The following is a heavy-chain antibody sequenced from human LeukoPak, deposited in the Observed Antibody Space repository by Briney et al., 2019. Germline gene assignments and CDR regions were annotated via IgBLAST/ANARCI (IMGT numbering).Heavy chain of an antibody. CDR2: IRYDGSNK. Sequence: GGSLRLSCAASGFTFSSYGMHWVRQAPGKGLEWVAFIRYDGSNKYYADSVKGRFTISRDNSKNTLYLQMNSLRAEDTAVYYCAKDGPYYDFWSGYYDAFDIWGQGTMVTVSS. CDR3: AKDGPYYDFWSGYYDAFDI. D-gene: IGHD3-3*01. J-gene: IGHJ3*02. V-gene: IGHV3-30*02. CDR1: GFTFSSYG.